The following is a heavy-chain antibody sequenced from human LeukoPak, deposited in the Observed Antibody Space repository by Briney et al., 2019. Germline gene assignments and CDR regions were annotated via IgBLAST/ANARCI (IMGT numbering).Heavy chain of an antibody. V-gene: IGHV4-61*02. D-gene: IGHD1-26*01. J-gene: IGHJ6*02. CDR1: GGSISSGSYY. Sequence: SQTLSLTCTVSGGSISSGSYYWSWIRQPAGKGLEWIGRIYTSGSTNYNPSLKSRVTISVDTSKNQFSLKLSSVTAADTAAYYCARDKELPAPYYYYGMDVWGQGTTVTVSS. CDR2: IYTSGST. CDR3: ARDKELPAPYYYYGMDV.